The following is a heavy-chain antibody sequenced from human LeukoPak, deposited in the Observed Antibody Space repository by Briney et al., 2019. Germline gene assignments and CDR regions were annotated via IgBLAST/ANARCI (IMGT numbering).Heavy chain of an antibody. Sequence: GASVKVSCKTSGYSFTDYYMHWVRQAPGQGLEWMGWINPNSGGTSSAQTFQGRVTMTRDTSITTVYMEMSWLTSDDTAIYYCARADRLDGGPYLIGPWGQGTLVTVSS. CDR3: ARADRLDGGPYLIGP. J-gene: IGHJ5*02. D-gene: IGHD2-21*01. CDR2: INPNSGGT. CDR1: GYSFTDYY. V-gene: IGHV1-2*02.